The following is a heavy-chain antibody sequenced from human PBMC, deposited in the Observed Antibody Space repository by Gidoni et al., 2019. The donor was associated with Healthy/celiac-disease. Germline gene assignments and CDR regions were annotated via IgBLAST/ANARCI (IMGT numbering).Heavy chain of an antibody. CDR1: GFSLSDYY. CDR2: ISSSGRTI. Sequence: QVQLVESGGGLVKPGGSLRLSCAAYGFSLSDYYMSWIRQAPGKGLGLVSYISSSGRTIYYADSVKGRFTISRDNANISLYLQMNSLRAEDTAVYYCAREESGGPWIQPYFDYWGQGTLVTVSS. D-gene: IGHD5-18*01. V-gene: IGHV3-11*01. CDR3: AREESGGPWIQPYFDY. J-gene: IGHJ4*02.